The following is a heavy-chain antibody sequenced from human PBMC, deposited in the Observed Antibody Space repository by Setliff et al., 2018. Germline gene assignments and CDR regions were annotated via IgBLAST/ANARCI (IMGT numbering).Heavy chain of an antibody. V-gene: IGHV4-61*08. CDR1: GDSMSGDSTGAQY. CDR2: IYYSGST. Sequence: SETLSLTCTVSGDSMSGDSTGAQYWSWIRQAPGKGLEYIGYIYYSGSTDSNPSLKSRVTMSVDTSKNQFSLKLSSVTAADTAVYYCARKGISALSGAFDMWGQGTMVTVSS. CDR3: ARKGISALSGAFDM. J-gene: IGHJ3*02. D-gene: IGHD1-26*01.